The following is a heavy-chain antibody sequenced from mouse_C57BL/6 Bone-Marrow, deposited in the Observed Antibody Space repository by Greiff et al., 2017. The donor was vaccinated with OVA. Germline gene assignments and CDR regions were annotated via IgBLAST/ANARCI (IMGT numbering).Heavy chain of an antibody. V-gene: IGHV1-81*01. D-gene: IGHD1-1*02. CDR2: IYPRSGNT. CDR1: GYTFPSSG. CDR3: ARGGLWWFDY. J-gene: IGHJ2*01. Sequence: FQLQQSGAELARPGASVQLSCKASGYTFPSSGISWVKQRTGQGLEWIGEIYPRSGNTYYNEKFKGKATLTADKSSSTAYMELRSLTSEDSAVYFCARGGLWWFDYWGQGTTLTVSS.